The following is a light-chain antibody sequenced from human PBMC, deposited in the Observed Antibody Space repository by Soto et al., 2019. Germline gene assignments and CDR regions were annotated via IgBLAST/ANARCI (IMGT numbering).Light chain of an antibody. CDR1: QNVLYSSNNKNY. J-gene: IGKJ2*01. CDR3: QQYYSTPYT. V-gene: IGKV4-1*01. Sequence: DIVMTQSPDSLAVSLGERATINCKSSQNVLYSSNNKNYLAWYQQKPGQPPKLLIYWASTREFGVPDRFSGSGSGTDFTLTISSLQAEDVAVYYCQQYYSTPYTFGRGTKLEIK. CDR2: WAS.